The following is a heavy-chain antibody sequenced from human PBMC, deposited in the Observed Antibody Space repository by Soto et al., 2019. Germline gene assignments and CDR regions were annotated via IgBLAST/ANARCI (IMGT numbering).Heavy chain of an antibody. D-gene: IGHD3-22*01. CDR2: IYYSGST. Sequence: SETLSLTCTVSGGSISSGDYYWSWIRQPPGKGLEWIGYIYYSGSTYYNPSLKSRVTISVDTSKNQFSLKLSSVTAADTAVYYCASTLRYYDSSICYWGQGTLVTVSS. V-gene: IGHV4-30-4*01. CDR3: ASTLRYYDSSICY. J-gene: IGHJ4*02. CDR1: GGSISSGDYY.